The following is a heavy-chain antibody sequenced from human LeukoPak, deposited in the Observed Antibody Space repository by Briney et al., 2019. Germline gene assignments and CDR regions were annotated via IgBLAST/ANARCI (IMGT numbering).Heavy chain of an antibody. V-gene: IGHV3-30*18. J-gene: IGHJ4*02. D-gene: IGHD3-10*01. CDR2: ISYDGTTK. CDR1: GFTFSNYA. CDR3: AKDLHYYGPGSSPQY. Sequence: PGGSLRLSCETSGFTFSNYAMHWVRRAPGKGLEWVALISYDGTTKHYADSVKGRFTISRDNSENTLSLQINSLRPEDTAVYYCAKDLHYYGPGSSPQYWGQGTLVTVSS.